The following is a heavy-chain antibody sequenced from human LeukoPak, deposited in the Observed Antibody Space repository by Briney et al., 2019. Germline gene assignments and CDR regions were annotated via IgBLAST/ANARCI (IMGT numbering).Heavy chain of an antibody. V-gene: IGHV1-46*01. CDR3: ARSREMATISGPPDY. J-gene: IGHJ4*02. D-gene: IGHD5-12*01. CDR2: INPSGGST. CDR1: GYTFTSYY. Sequence: APVKVSCKASGYTFTSYYMHWVRQAPGQGLEWMGIINPSGGSTSYAQKFQGRVTMTRDTSTSTVYMALSSLRSEDTAVYYCARSREMATISGPPDYWGQGTLVTVSS.